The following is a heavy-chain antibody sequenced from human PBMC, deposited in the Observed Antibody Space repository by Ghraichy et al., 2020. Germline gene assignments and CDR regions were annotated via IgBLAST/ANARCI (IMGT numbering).Heavy chain of an antibody. D-gene: IGHD3-10*01. Sequence: SETLSLTCTVSGGSISSYYWSWIRQPPGKGLEWIGYIYYSGSTNYNPSLKSRVTISVDTSKNQFSLKLSSVTAADTAVYYCARVSGVRGFGVYSGGSNGYYYYYMDVWGKGTTVTVSS. CDR2: IYYSGST. V-gene: IGHV4-59*01. J-gene: IGHJ6*03. CDR1: GGSISSYY. CDR3: ARVSGVRGFGVYSGGSNGYYYYYMDV.